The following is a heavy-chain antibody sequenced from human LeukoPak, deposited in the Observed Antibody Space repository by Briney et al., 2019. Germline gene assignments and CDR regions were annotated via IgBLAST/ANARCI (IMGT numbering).Heavy chain of an antibody. J-gene: IGHJ4*02. Sequence: GSLRLSCAASGFTFSSYAMHWVSQAPGKGLEWVAVISYDGSNKYYADSVKGRFTISRDNSKNTLYLQMNSLRAEDTAVYYCAREGPRAVAGTDYFDYWGQGTLVTVSS. V-gene: IGHV3-30*04. CDR2: ISYDGSNK. CDR1: GFTFSSYA. CDR3: AREGPRAVAGTDYFDY. D-gene: IGHD6-19*01.